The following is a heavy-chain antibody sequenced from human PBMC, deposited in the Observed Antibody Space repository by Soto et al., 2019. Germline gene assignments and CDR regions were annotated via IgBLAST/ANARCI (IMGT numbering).Heavy chain of an antibody. CDR1: GFTFSGHG. Sequence: QVQLVESGGGVVQPGRSLRLSCAASGFTFSGHGMHWVRQAPGKGLEWVAGISFDGTIKYYADSVKGRFIISRDNSEYTLHLQMDTLRGEDTAVFYCVRDRDSLRLDYWGQGTQVTVSS. CDR3: VRDRDSLRLDY. J-gene: IGHJ4*02. D-gene: IGHD2-15*01. V-gene: IGHV3-33*01. CDR2: ISFDGTIK.